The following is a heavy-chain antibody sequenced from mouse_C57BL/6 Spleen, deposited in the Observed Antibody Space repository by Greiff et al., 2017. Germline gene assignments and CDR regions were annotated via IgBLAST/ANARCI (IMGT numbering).Heavy chain of an antibody. Sequence: EVQRVESGGGLVKPGGSLKLSCAASGFTFSSYAMSWVRQTPEKRLEWVATISDGGSYTYYPDNVKGRFTISRDNAKNNLYLQMSHLKSEDTAMYYCAREGYYDYLYAMDYWGQGTSVTVSS. CDR3: AREGYYDYLYAMDY. CDR1: GFTFSSYA. D-gene: IGHD2-4*01. CDR2: ISDGGSYT. V-gene: IGHV5-4*01. J-gene: IGHJ4*01.